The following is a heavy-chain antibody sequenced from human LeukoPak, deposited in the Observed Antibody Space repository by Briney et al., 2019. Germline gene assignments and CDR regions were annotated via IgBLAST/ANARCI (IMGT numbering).Heavy chain of an antibody. CDR2: ISYDGSNK. J-gene: IGHJ4*02. V-gene: IGHV3-30*18. D-gene: IGHD5-18*01. CDR1: GFTFSSYG. CDR3: AKDYGDTATPVPDY. Sequence: PGRSLRLSCAASGFTFSSYGMHWVRQAPGKGLEWVAVISYDGSNKYYPDSVKGRFTISRDNSKNTLYLQMNSLRAEDTAVYYCAKDYGDTATPVPDYWGQGALVTVSS.